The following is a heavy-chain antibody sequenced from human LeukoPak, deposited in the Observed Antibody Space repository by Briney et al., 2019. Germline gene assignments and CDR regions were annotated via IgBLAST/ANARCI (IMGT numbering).Heavy chain of an antibody. CDR2: TYYRSKWYN. CDR1: GDSVSSNGAA. Sequence: SQTLSLTCAISGDSVSSNGAAWNWIRQSPSRGLEWLGRTYYRSKWYNDYAVSVKSRITINPDTSKNQFSLQLNSVTPEDTAVYYCARGHYDILTGYYEDNWFDPWGQGTLVTVSS. V-gene: IGHV6-1*01. CDR3: ARGHYDILTGYYEDNWFDP. D-gene: IGHD3-9*01. J-gene: IGHJ5*02.